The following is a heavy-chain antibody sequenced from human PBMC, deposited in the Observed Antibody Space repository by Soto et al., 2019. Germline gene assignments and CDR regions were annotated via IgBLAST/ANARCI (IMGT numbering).Heavy chain of an antibody. CDR1: GGSVSSGSYY. Sequence: QVQLQESGPGLVKPSETLSLTCTVSGGSVSSGSYYWSWIRQPPGKGLEWIGSIYYSGSTNYNPSLKSRVTILGDTSKNQCSLKLSSVTAADTAVYYCARVSYYDSSGYYYFDYWGQGTLVTVSS. V-gene: IGHV4-61*01. J-gene: IGHJ4*02. CDR2: IYYSGST. CDR3: ARVSYYDSSGYYYFDY. D-gene: IGHD3-22*01.